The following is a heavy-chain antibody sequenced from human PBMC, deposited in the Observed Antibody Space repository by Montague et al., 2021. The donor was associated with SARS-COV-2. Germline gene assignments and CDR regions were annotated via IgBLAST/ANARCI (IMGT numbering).Heavy chain of an antibody. CDR2: IFYSGST. CDR1: GDSVNRNY. D-gene: IGHD4-23*01. V-gene: IGHV4-59*02. Sequence: SETLSLTCSVSGDSVNRNYWSWVRQPPGKGLEWLGYIFYSGSTYNPSLNSRRTITLDTSTNHLSLHLISVTAADAAVYYCAKASGGYGGDFDSWGQGTLVIVSS. CDR3: AKASGGYGGDFDS. J-gene: IGHJ4*02.